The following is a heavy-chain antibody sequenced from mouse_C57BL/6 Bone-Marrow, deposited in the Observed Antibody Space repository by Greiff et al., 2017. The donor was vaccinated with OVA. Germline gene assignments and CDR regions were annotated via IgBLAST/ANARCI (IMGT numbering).Heavy chain of an antibody. J-gene: IGHJ2*01. CDR3: ARWDWDDVNFDY. CDR1: GYTFTSYW. D-gene: IGHD4-1*01. Sequence: QVQLQQPGAELVKPGASVKLSCKASGYTFTSYWMHWVKQRPGRGLEWIGRIDPNSGGTKYNEKFKRKATLTVDKHSSTSYMQLSSLTSEDSAVYYCARWDWDDVNFDYWGQGTTLTVSS. CDR2: IDPNSGGT. V-gene: IGHV1-72*01.